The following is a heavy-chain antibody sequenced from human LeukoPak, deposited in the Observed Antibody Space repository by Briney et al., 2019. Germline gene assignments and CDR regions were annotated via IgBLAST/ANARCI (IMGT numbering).Heavy chain of an antibody. D-gene: IGHD3-3*01. CDR1: GGSFSGYY. J-gene: IGHJ4*02. CDR3: ARGLRFLEWLLPFDY. V-gene: IGHV4-34*01. CDR2: INHSGST. Sequence: PSETLSLTCAVYGGSFSGYYWNWIRQPPGKGLERIGEINHSGSTNYNPSLKSRVTISVDTSKNQFSLKLSSVTAADTAVYYCARGLRFLEWLLPFDYWGQGTLVTVSS.